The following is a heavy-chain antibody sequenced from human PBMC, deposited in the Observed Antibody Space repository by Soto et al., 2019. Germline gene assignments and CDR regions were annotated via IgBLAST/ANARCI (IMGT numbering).Heavy chain of an antibody. Sequence: QVQLQESGPGLVKPSETLSLTCAVSGDSISSYYCMWIRQPPGKGLEPIGYLYYGQSDNYNPSLKSRVTMSVDTSTHQCSLTLCSMTAAATAVYYCALRSMAVVPEYWGQGTLVTVSS. CDR2: LYYGQSD. CDR3: ALRSMAVVPEY. D-gene: IGHD3-22*01. J-gene: IGHJ4*02. V-gene: IGHV4-59*01. CDR1: GDSISSYY.